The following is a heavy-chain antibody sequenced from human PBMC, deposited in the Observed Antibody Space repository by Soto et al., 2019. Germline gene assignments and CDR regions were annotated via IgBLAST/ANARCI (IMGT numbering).Heavy chain of an antibody. D-gene: IGHD7-27*01. CDR2: IIPIFGTA. Sequence: QVQLVQSGAEVKKPGSSVKVSCKASGGTFSSYAISWVRQAPGQGLEWMGGIIPIFGTANYAQKFQGRVTXXAXEXXSTAYMELSSLRSEDTAVYYCARNWGLKYYYGMDVWGQGTTVTVSS. CDR1: GGTFSSYA. J-gene: IGHJ6*02. V-gene: IGHV1-69*12. CDR3: ARNWGLKYYYGMDV.